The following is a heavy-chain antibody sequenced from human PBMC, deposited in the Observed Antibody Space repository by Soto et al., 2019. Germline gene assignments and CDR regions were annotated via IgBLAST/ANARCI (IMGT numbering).Heavy chain of an antibody. V-gene: IGHV4-4*07. D-gene: IGHD2-21*02. J-gene: IGHJ4*02. Sequence: SETLSVTCIVSDVSVTIYTWSWVRQPANKGLEWIGRVFSSVSATYSPSLKSRVRISIDTPENRISLKLDSVTAADAGVYYCTRDGMTTGDTWGPGTMVTVSS. CDR3: TRDGMTTGDT. CDR1: DVSVTIYT. CDR2: VFSSVSA.